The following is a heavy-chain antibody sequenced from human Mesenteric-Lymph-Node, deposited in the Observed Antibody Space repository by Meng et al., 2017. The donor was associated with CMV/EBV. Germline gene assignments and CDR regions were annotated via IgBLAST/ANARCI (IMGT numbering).Heavy chain of an antibody. Sequence: YPFTSFDITWVRQATGQGLEWMGWMNPNSGSTGYAQKFQGRVTMTRSTSISTAYMELSSLTSEDTAVYYCARGRGDYSSSWYAFSGYWGQGTLVTVSS. CDR2: MNPNSGST. J-gene: IGHJ4*02. CDR3: ARGRGDYSSSWYAFSGY. V-gene: IGHV1-8*01. D-gene: IGHD6-13*01. CDR1: YPFTSFD.